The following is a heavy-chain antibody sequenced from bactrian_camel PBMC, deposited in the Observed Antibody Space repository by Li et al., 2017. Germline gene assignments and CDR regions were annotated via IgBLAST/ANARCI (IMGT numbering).Heavy chain of an antibody. Sequence: HVQLVESGGGSVQPGGSLRLSCAASGYTYSRLCMGWFRQTPEKGREGVAIIDSDGSTGYEDPVRGRFTISRDNAKNTIYLQMNNLKPEDTAVYYCAAEVFPCRSYSDYAEHWGQGTQVTVS. D-gene: IGHD4*01. CDR2: IDSDGST. J-gene: IGHJ4*01. V-gene: IGHV3S9*01. CDR1: GYTYSRLC. CDR3: AAEVFPCRSYSDYAEH.